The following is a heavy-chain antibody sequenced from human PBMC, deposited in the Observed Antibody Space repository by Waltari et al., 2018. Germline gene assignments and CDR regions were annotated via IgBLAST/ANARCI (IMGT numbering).Heavy chain of an antibody. D-gene: IGHD6-13*01. V-gene: IGHV4-38-2*01. CDR3: ARLTFNSKEIDY. CDR1: GYFISSGYY. J-gene: IGHJ4*02. CDR2: IYHSGST. Sequence: QVQLPESGPGLVKPSETLSLTCAVSGYFISSGYYWGWIRQPPGKGLEWIGSIYHSGSTNYNRSLKSRVTISIDTSKNQFSLKLSDVTAADTAVYYCARLTFNSKEIDYWGQGTLVTVSS.